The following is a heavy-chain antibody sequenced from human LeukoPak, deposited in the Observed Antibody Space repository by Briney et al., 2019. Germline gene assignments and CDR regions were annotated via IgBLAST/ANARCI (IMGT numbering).Heavy chain of an antibody. D-gene: IGHD6-13*01. V-gene: IGHV3-21*01. CDR1: GFTFNSYS. CDR3: ARVEDYSSSWYYFDY. Sequence: GGSLRLSCAASGFTFNSYSMNWVRQAPGKGLEWVSSISSSSSYIYYADSVKGRFTISRDNAKNSLYLQMNSLRAEDTAVYYCARVEDYSSSWYYFDYWGQGTLVTVSS. J-gene: IGHJ4*02. CDR2: ISSSSSYI.